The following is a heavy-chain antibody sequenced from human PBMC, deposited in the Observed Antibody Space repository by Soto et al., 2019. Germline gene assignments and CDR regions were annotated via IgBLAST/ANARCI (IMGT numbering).Heavy chain of an antibody. D-gene: IGHD4-17*01. Sequence: GGSLRLSCAAAGFIFDDYGMHWVRPAPGKGLEWVSGMSWNSGSVDYADSVKGRFTISRDNAKNSLYLQMNSLRAEGTALYYCAKVGSRVYGDFDYWGKGTLVTVSS. J-gene: IGHJ4*02. CDR1: GFIFDDYG. CDR2: MSWNSGSV. V-gene: IGHV3-9*01. CDR3: AKVGSRVYGDFDY.